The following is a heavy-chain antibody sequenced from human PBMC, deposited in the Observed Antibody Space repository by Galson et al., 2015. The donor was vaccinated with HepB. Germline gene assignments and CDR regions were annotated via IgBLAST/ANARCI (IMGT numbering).Heavy chain of an antibody. CDR3: AKGSSSWESFDY. Sequence: SLRLSCAASGFTFSSYAMNWVRQAPGKGLEWVSAISGSGGSTYYADSVKGRFTISRDNSKNTLYLQMNILRAEDTAVYFCAKGSSSWESFDYWGQGTLVTVSS. J-gene: IGHJ4*02. CDR2: ISGSGGST. D-gene: IGHD6-13*01. CDR1: GFTFSSYA. V-gene: IGHV3-23*01.